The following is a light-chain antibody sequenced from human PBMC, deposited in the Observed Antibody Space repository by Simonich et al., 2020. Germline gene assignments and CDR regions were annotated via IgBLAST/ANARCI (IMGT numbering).Light chain of an antibody. J-gene: IGLJ3*02. CDR3: YSTDSSGNHWV. CDR2: EDS. CDR1: ALPKKN. V-gene: IGLV3-10*01. Sequence: SYELTQPPSVSVSPGQTARITCSGGALPKKNAYWYQQKSGQAPVLVIYEDSNRPPGSPERGSGSSSGTMATLTISGAQVEDEADYYCYSTDSSGNHWVFGGGTKLTVL.